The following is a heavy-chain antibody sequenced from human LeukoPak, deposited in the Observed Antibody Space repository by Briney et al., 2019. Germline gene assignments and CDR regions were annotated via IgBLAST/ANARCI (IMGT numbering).Heavy chain of an antibody. J-gene: IGHJ4*02. CDR1: GFTFSSYA. V-gene: IGHV3-64D*06. D-gene: IGHD2-2*02. Sequence: GGSLRLSCSASGFTFSSYAMHWVRQTPGKGLGYVSAISINGGSTYYTDSVKGRFTISRDNAKNTLYLQMSSLRAEDTAVYYCVRRSPRDCSTTSCYSSSWYFDYWGQGTLVTVSS. CDR3: VRRSPRDCSTTSCYSSSWYFDY. CDR2: ISINGGST.